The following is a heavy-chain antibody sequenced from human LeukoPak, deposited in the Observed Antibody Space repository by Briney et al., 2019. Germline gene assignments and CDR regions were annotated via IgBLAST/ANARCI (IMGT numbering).Heavy chain of an antibody. CDR3: ARQVDTYYYDSSGYYRNWFDP. CDR2: INPNSGGT. CDR1: GYTFTGYY. J-gene: IGHJ5*02. Sequence: ASVKVSCKASGYTFTGYYMHWVRQAPGQGPEWMGWINPNSGGTNYAQKFQGRVTMTRDTSISTAYMELSRLRSDDTAVYYCARQVDTYYYDSSGYYRNWFDPWGQGTLVTVSS. V-gene: IGHV1-2*02. D-gene: IGHD3-22*01.